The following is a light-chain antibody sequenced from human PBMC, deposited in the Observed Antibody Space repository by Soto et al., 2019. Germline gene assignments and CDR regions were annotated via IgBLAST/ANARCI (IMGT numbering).Light chain of an antibody. CDR3: QSYDSSLSSWV. V-gene: IGLV1-40*01. CDR2: DNT. J-gene: IGLJ3*02. Sequence: QSVLTQPPSVSGAPGQRVTISCAGNSSNIGTDYAVHWYQQLPGTAPKLLIYDNTNRPSGVPDRFSGSKSDSSASLVITGLQSEEEADYYCQSYDSSLSSWVFGGGTQLTVL. CDR1: SSNIGTDYA.